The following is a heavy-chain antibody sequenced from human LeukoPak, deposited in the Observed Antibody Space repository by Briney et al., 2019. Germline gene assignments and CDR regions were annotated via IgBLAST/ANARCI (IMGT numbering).Heavy chain of an antibody. V-gene: IGHV3-23*01. CDR1: GFTFSSYG. D-gene: IGHD3-22*01. J-gene: IGHJ4*02. CDR2: ISGSGGST. CDR3: AKDVITVIGITYFDY. Sequence: GGSLRLSCAASGFTFSSYGMHWVRQAPGKGLEWVSAISGSGGSTYYADSVKGRFTISRDNSKNTLYLQMNSLRAEDTAVYYCAKDVITVIGITYFDYWGQGTLVTVSS.